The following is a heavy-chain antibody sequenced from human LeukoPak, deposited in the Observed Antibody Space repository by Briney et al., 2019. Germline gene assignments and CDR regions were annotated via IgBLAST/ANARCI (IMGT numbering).Heavy chain of an antibody. Sequence: GGSLRLSCAASGFTFSNYGMHWVRQAPDKGLEWLAHISDVGSNKYYADSVKGRFTISRDNSNTRLYLQMGSLRPEDTAVYYCARGGSDFSYQLLFRFEGLTTSYYFDYWGQGTLVTVSS. CDR2: ISDVGSNK. D-gene: IGHD2-2*01. V-gene: IGHV3-30*03. CDR3: ARGGSDFSYQLLFRFEGLTTSYYFDY. CDR1: GFTFSNYG. J-gene: IGHJ4*02.